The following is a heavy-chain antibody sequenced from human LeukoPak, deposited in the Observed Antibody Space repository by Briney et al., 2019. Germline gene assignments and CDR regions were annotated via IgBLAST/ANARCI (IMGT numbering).Heavy chain of an antibody. D-gene: IGHD1-26*01. CDR2: INHSGST. Sequence: PSETLSLTCAVYGGSFSGYYWSWIRQPPGKGLEWIGEINHSGSTNYNPSLKSRVTISVDTSKNQFSLKLSSVTAADTAVYYCARGGPGELIDYWGQGTLVTVSS. V-gene: IGHV4-34*01. CDR3: ARGGPGELIDY. J-gene: IGHJ4*02. CDR1: GGSFSGYY.